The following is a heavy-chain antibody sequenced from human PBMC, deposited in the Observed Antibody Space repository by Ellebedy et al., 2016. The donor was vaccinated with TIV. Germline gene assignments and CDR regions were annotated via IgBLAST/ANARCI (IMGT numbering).Heavy chain of an antibody. D-gene: IGHD6-13*01. CDR2: ISAYNGNT. CDR1: GYTFTSYG. Sequence: ASVKVSXXASGYTFTSYGISWVRQAPGQGLEWMGWISAYNGNTNYAQKLQGRVTMTTDTSTSTAYMELRSLRSDDTAVYYCAGLYSSSPNPHFDYWGQGTLVTVSS. J-gene: IGHJ4*02. V-gene: IGHV1-18*04. CDR3: AGLYSSSPNPHFDY.